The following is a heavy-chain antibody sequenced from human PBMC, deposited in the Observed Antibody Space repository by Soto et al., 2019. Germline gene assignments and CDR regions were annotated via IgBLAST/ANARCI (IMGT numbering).Heavy chain of an antibody. Sequence: QVQLVESGGGVVQPGRSLRLSCAASGFTFSSYGMHWVRQAPGKGLEWVAVIWYDGSNKYYADSVKGRFTISRDNSKNTLYLQMNSLRAEDTAVYYCARAFFVYGSGSYPPSPHGIYGMDVWGQGTTVTVSS. D-gene: IGHD3-10*01. V-gene: IGHV3-33*01. CDR2: IWYDGSNK. J-gene: IGHJ6*02. CDR3: ARAFFVYGSGSYPPSPHGIYGMDV. CDR1: GFTFSSYG.